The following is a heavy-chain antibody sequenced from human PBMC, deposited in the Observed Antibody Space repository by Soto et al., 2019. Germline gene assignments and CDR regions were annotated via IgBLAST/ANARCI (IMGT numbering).Heavy chain of an antibody. CDR2: ISYHASNK. CDR3: ALDFGDHFY. CDR1: GFTFSNYG. D-gene: IGHD4-17*01. J-gene: IGHJ4*02. Sequence: QVQLVESGGGVVQPGRSLRLSCAASGFTFSNYGMQWVRQAPGKGLEWVALISYHASNKYYADSVEGRFTISRDNSKNTLYLQMDSLRPEDTAMYFCALDFGDHFYLGQGALVTVSS. V-gene: IGHV3-30*03.